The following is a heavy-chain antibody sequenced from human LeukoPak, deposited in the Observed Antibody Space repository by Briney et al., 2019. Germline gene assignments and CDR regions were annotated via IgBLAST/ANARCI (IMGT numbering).Heavy chain of an antibody. CDR2: IYYSGST. CDR1: GGSICSYY. CDR3: AKYSSDLYYFDY. V-gene: IGHV4-59*08. D-gene: IGHD6-19*01. Sequence: SETLSLTCTVSGGSICSYYWSWIRQPPGKGLEWIGYIYYSGSTNYNPSLKSRVTISVDTSKNQFSLKLSSVTAADTAVYYCAKYSSDLYYFDYWGQGTLVTVSS. J-gene: IGHJ4*02.